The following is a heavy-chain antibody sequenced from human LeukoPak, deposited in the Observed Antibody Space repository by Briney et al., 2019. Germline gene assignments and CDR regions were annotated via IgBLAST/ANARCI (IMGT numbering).Heavy chain of an antibody. V-gene: IGHV4-61*08. CDR2: IYYSGST. J-gene: IGHJ4*02. Sequence: SQTLSLTCTVSGGSISSGGYYWSWIRQHPGKGQEWIGYIYYSGSTNHNPSLKSRVTISVDTSKNQFSLKLSSVTAADTAVYYCARVFPVTVTIDYWGQGTLVTVSS. CDR3: ARVFPVTVTIDY. D-gene: IGHD4-17*01. CDR1: GGSISSGGYY.